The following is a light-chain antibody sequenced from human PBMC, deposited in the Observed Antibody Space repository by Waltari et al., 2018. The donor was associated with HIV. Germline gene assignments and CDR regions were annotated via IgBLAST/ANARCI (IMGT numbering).Light chain of an antibody. V-gene: IGLV2-23*02. J-gene: IGLJ2*01. Sequence: QSALTQPASVSGSPGQSVTISCAGSNSDVGSYDLVSWYQHHPGKAPKRLIYEVTKRPSGVSNLFPGSKSGDTSSLTISGLQAEDEADYYCCSYAGSHTCVVCGGGTKLTVL. CDR2: EVT. CDR3: CSYAGSHTCVV. CDR1: NSDVGSYDL.